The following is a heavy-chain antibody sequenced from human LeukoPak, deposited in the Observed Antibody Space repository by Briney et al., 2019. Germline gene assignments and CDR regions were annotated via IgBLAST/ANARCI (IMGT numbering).Heavy chain of an antibody. Sequence: TTSETLSLTCAVYGGSFSGYYWSWIRQPPGKGLEWIGEINHSGSTNYNPSLKSRVTISVDTSKNQFSLKLSSVTAADTAVYYCAGGWRDWGQGTLVTVSP. D-gene: IGHD1-1*01. CDR1: GGSFSGYY. CDR2: INHSGST. V-gene: IGHV4-34*01. J-gene: IGHJ4*02. CDR3: AGGWRD.